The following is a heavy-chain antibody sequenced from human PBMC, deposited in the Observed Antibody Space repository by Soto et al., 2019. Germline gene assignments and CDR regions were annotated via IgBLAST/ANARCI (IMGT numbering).Heavy chain of an antibody. Sequence: SETLSPTCTVSGGSISSYYWSWIRQPPGKGLEWIAYIYYSGSTNYNPSLKSRVTISVDTSKNQFSLKLSSVTAADTAVYYRARDPGYCNSTSCFHFDYWGQGTLVTVSS. CDR1: GGSISSYY. D-gene: IGHD2-2*01. V-gene: IGHV4-59*01. J-gene: IGHJ4*02. CDR2: IYYSGST. CDR3: ARDPGYCNSTSCFHFDY.